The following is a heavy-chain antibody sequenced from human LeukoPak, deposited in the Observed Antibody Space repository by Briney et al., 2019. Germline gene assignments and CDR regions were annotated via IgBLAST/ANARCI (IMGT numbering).Heavy chain of an antibody. Sequence: GGSLRLSCAASGFTFSSYAMHWVRQAPGKGLEWVAVISYDGSNKYYADSVKGRFTISRDNSKNTLYLQMNSLRAEDTAVYYCARGEETEYSYGPGGDYWGQGTLVTVSS. CDR2: ISYDGSNK. CDR3: ARGEETEYSYGPGGDY. V-gene: IGHV3-30-3*01. D-gene: IGHD5-18*01. J-gene: IGHJ4*02. CDR1: GFTFSSYA.